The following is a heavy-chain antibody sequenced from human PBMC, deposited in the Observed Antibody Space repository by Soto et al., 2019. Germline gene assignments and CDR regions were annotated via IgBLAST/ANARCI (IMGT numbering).Heavy chain of an antibody. CDR1: GDTFSSRA. CDR3: ANSRGGTFLGYHGMDI. CDR2: IIPVFGRV. J-gene: IGHJ6*02. V-gene: IGHV1-69*01. Sequence: QVQLVQSGPEVKKTGTSVKVSCKASGDTFSSRAISWVRQAPGQGLESRRGIIPVFGRVNYAEKFQDRVTIIADESTGPVYMDLSSLRFEDTALYYCANSRGGTFLGYHGMDIWGQGPTVSGSS. D-gene: IGHD3-16*01.